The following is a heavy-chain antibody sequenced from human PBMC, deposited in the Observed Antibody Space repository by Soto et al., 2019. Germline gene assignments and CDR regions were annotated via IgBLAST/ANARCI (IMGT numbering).Heavy chain of an antibody. D-gene: IGHD3-10*01. V-gene: IGHV4-39*01. J-gene: IGHJ6*03. Sequence: SETLALTCTVSGGSISSSSYDWGWIRQPPGKGLEWIGSIYYSGSTYYNPSLKSRVTISVDTSKNQFSLKLSSVTPADTAVYYCARQGRSAFGELLSFGYYYYMDVWGKGTTVTVSS. CDR3: ARQGRSAFGELLSFGYYYYMDV. CDR1: GGSISSSSYD. CDR2: IYYSGST.